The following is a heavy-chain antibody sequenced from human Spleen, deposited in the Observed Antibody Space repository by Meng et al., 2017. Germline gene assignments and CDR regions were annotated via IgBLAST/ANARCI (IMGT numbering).Heavy chain of an antibody. D-gene: IGHD3-10*01. CDR1: GGPISSSNW. Sequence: QVQLRGSCPGLVKPSDTLSRTCAVSGGPISSSNWGSWVRQPPGKGLEWIGEIYHSGTTNYSPSLKSRVTISVDKSKNQFSLKVNSVTAADTAVYYCARSGGRPELKNDFWGLGILVTVSS. CDR3: ARSGGRPELKNDF. J-gene: IGHJ4*02. V-gene: IGHV4-4*02. CDR2: IYHSGTT.